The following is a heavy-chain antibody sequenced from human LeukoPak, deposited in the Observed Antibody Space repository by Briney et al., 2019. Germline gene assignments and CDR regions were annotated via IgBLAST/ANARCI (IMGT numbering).Heavy chain of an antibody. V-gene: IGHV4-4*02. J-gene: IGHJ5*02. CDR3: ARDLNPLSIAVAGTLGS. CDR2: IYHSGST. D-gene: IGHD6-19*01. CDR1: GGSISSSNW. Sequence: KPSETLCLTCAVSGGSISSSNWWSWVRQPPGKGQEWSGEIYHSGSTNYNPSLKSRVTISVDKSKNQFSLKLSSVTAADTAVYYCARDLNPLSIAVAGTLGSWGQGTLVTVSS.